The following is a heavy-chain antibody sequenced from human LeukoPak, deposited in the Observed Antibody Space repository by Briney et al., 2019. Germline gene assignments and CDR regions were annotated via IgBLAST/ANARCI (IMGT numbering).Heavy chain of an antibody. Sequence: PSETLSLTCTVSGGSISTYYGNWIRQAPGKGLEWIGYIYYSGSTNYNPSLKSRVAMSVDTSRNQFSLKLSSVTAADTAVYYCARAQVDYNNGPGSRGYYSYGMDVWGRGTTVTVS. V-gene: IGHV4-59*01. CDR2: IYYSGST. CDR1: GGSISTYY. CDR3: ARAQVDYNNGPGSRGYYSYGMDV. D-gene: IGHD4-11*01. J-gene: IGHJ6*02.